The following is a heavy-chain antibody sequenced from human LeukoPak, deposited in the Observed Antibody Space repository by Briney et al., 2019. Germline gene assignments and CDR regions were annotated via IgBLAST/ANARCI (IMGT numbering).Heavy chain of an antibody. V-gene: IGHV3-30*02. Sequence: GGSLRLSCAASGFTFSSYGMHWVRQAPGKGLEWVAFIRYDGSNKYYADSVKGRFTISRDNSKNTLYLEMSSLRPEYTAVYYCAKDVSAGTPLGHWGQGILVTVSS. J-gene: IGHJ4*02. CDR2: IRYDGSNK. CDR3: AKDVSAGTPLGH. D-gene: IGHD6-13*01. CDR1: GFTFSSYG.